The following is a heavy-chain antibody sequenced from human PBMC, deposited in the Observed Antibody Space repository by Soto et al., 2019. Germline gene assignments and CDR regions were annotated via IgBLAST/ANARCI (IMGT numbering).Heavy chain of an antibody. D-gene: IGHD6-25*01. CDR2: IYYSGTT. V-gene: IGHV4-39*01. CDR1: GGSIISSSYY. CDR3: ARQSPGYLGSVDWFDP. Sequence: KPSETLSLTCTVSGGSIISSSYYWVWIRQPPGKGLEWIGSIYYSGTTYYNPSLKSRVTISVDTSKNQFTLRLRPVTAADTAVYYCARQSPGYLGSVDWFDPWGQGTLVTVSS. J-gene: IGHJ5*02.